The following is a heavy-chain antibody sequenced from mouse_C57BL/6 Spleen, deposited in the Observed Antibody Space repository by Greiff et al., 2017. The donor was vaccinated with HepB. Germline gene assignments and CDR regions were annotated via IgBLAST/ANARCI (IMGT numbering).Heavy chain of an antibody. CDR1: GFTFNTYA. Sequence: EVQLVESGGGLVQPKGSLKLSCAASGFTFNTYAMHWVRQAPGKGLEWVARIRSKSSNYATYYADSVKDRFTISRDDSQSMLYLQMNNLKTEDTAMYYCVGEGYSNWGLYAMDYWGQGTSVTVSS. CDR2: IRSKSSNYAT. V-gene: IGHV10-3*01. CDR3: VGEGYSNWGLYAMDY. D-gene: IGHD2-5*01. J-gene: IGHJ4*01.